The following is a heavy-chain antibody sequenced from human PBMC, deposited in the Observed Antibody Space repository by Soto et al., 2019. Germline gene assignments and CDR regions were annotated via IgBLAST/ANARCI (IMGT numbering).Heavy chain of an antibody. CDR1: GFTVGSNY. J-gene: IGHJ4*02. CDR3: ASEAVAGTFAS. D-gene: IGHD6-19*01. CDR2: VQSGGAS. V-gene: IGHV3-53*01. Sequence: GESLKISCAASGFTVGSNYINWVRQAPGRGLEWISVVQSGGASYYADSVKGRFSISRNVSHNTVDLQMNSLIADDTGFYFCASEAVAGTFASWGQGTLVTVSS.